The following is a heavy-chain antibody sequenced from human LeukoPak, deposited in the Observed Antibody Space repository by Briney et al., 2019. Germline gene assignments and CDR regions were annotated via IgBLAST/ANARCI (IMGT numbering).Heavy chain of an antibody. J-gene: IGHJ4*02. Sequence: PSETLSLTCTVSGYSISSGYYWGWIRQPPGKGLEWIGSIYHSGSTYYNPSLKSRVTISVDTSKNQFSLKLSSVTAADTAVYYCAREDRRITMVQDYWGQGTLVTVSS. D-gene: IGHD3-10*01. V-gene: IGHV4-38-2*02. CDR1: GYSISSGYY. CDR2: IYHSGST. CDR3: AREDRRITMVQDY.